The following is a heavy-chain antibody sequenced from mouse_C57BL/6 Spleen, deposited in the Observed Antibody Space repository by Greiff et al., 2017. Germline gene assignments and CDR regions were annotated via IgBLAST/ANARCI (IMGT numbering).Heavy chain of an antibody. CDR1: GFSLTSYG. D-gene: IGHD1-1*01. J-gene: IGHJ4*01. CDR2: IWRGGST. Sequence: QVQLQQSGPGLVQPSQSLSITCTVSGFSLTSYGVHWVRQSPGKGLEWLGVIWRGGSTDYNAAFMSRLSITKDNSKSQVFFKMNSLQADDTAIYYCAKMGPFSTTVVATGYAMDYWGQGTSVTVSS. V-gene: IGHV2-5*01. CDR3: AKMGPFSTTVVATGYAMDY.